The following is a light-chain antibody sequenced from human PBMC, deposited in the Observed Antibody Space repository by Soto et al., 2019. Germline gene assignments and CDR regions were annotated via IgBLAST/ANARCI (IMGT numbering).Light chain of an antibody. J-gene: IGKJ5*01. CDR1: QNINNY. CDR2: DAS. Sequence: DRRMTHSPSSRSASVGERVSMACQAIQNINNYLNWYQQKPGRAPKLLIYDASNLEAGVPSRFRGSGSGTDFTFTISRLQPEDIATYYCQQYENLPTFGQGTRLEIK. CDR3: QQYENLPT. V-gene: IGKV1-33*01.